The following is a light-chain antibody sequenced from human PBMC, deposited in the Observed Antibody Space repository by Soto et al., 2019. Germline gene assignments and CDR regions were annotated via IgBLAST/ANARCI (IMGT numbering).Light chain of an antibody. CDR2: AVS. J-gene: IGLJ3*02. CDR3: SSYTSSSTWV. CDR1: SSDVGGYNY. V-gene: IGLV2-14*01. Sequence: QSVLTQPASVSGSPGQSITISCTGTSSDVGGYNYVSWYQQHPGKAPKLMIYAVSNRPSGVSNRVSGSKSGNTASLTISGLHAEDEADYYCSSYTSSSTWVFGGGTKVTVL.